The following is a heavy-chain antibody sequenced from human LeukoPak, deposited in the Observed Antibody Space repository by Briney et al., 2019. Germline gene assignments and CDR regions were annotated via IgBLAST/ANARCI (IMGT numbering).Heavy chain of an antibody. Sequence: GGSLRLSCSASGFTFSSYAMHWVRQAPGKGLEYVSAISSNGGSTYYADSVKGRFTISRDNSKNTLYLQMNSLRAEDTAVYYCARGLFDWAFDIWGQGTMVTVSS. CDR2: ISSNGGST. V-gene: IGHV3-64*04. D-gene: IGHD3-9*01. J-gene: IGHJ3*02. CDR3: ARGLFDWAFDI. CDR1: GFTFSSYA.